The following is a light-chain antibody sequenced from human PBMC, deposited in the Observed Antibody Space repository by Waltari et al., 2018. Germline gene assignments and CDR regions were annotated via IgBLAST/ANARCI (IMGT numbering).Light chain of an antibody. J-gene: IGKJ1*01. V-gene: IGKV1-5*03. CDR2: QAS. CDR3: LQYNSYPWT. Sequence: DIQMTQSPSTLSASVGGRLTITCRASQSISSWLAWYQQKPGKGPKLLIYQASSLHSGVSSRFSGRGSGTDFTLTITSLQPDDFASYYCLQYNSYPWTFGQGTKVEVK. CDR1: QSISSW.